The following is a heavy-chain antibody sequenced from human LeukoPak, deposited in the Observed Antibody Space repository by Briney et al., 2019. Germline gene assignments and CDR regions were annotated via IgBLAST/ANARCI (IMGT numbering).Heavy chain of an antibody. CDR1: GGSFSGYY. J-gene: IGHJ6*03. CDR3: ARVRSTRDLYYYYYMDV. CDR2: IYYSGST. Sequence: SETLSLTCAVYGGSFSGYYWGWIRQPPRKGLEWIGSIYYSGSTYYNPSLKSRATISVDTSKNQFSLKLSSVTAADTAVYYCARVRSTRDLYYYYYMDVWGKGTTVTVSS. D-gene: IGHD2-2*01. V-gene: IGHV4-34*01.